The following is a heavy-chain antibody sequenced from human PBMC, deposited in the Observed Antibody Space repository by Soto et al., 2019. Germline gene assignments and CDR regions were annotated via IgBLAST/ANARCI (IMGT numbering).Heavy chain of an antibody. Sequence: QVQLVESGGGVVQPGGSLRLSCEGSAFSFSTYSMHWVRQAPGEGLEWVGVVSYNGNDKYYADSVKGRFTISRDNSKKTFYLQMTNLRADDTAMYYCAGYCNVAHCLPTFAFDVWGLGTLVTVAS. D-gene: IGHD2-15*01. J-gene: IGHJ3*01. V-gene: IGHV3-30-3*01. CDR3: AGYCNVAHCLPTFAFDV. CDR2: VSYNGNDK. CDR1: AFSFSTYS.